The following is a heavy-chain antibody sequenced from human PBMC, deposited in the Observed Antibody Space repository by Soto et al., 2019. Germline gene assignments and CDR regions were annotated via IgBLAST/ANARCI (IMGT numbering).Heavy chain of an antibody. CDR3: GGYGSSYSASFFDY. V-gene: IGHV4-38-2*01. D-gene: IGHD1-26*01. CDR2: IYHTETT. CDR1: GHSLSSGSNY. J-gene: IGHJ4*02. Sequence: SETLSLTCAVSGHSLSSGSNYWDWVRQPPGKGLEWIGSIYHTETTYYNSSLKSRVTMSVDTSKTQLSLKLSYMTAAKTAVCFFGGYGSSYSASFFDYWGQGTRVTVSS.